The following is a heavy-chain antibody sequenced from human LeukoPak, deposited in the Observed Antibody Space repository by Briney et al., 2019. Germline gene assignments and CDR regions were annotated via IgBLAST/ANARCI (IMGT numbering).Heavy chain of an antibody. Sequence: SGKVSCQASARTFSSYAISWVRQAPGQGLEWMGRIIPIFGTANYAQKFPGRVTITTDESTSTAYMELSSLRSEDTAVYYCARERDYGDPRDWGQGTLVTVSS. J-gene: IGHJ4*02. CDR3: ARERDYGDPRD. D-gene: IGHD4-17*01. V-gene: IGHV1-69*05. CDR2: IIPIFGTA. CDR1: ARTFSSYA.